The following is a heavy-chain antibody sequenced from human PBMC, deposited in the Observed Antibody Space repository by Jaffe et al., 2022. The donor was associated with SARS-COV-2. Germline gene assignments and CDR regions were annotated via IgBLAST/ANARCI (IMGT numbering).Heavy chain of an antibody. CDR3: AHRLRETAAGTGTHYFDY. D-gene: IGHD6-13*01. Sequence: QITLKESGPTLVKPTQTLTLTCTFSGFSLSTSGVGVGWIRQPPGKALEWLALIYWDDDKRYSPSLKSRLTITKDTSKNQVVLTMTNMDPVDTATYYCAHRLRETAAGTGTHYFDYWGQGTLVTVSS. CDR1: GFSLSTSGVG. J-gene: IGHJ4*02. CDR2: IYWDDDK. V-gene: IGHV2-5*02.